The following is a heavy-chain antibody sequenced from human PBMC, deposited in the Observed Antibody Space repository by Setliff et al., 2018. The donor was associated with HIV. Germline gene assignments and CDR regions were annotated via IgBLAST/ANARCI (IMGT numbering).Heavy chain of an antibody. CDR1: GGSISSTNYF. CDR2: IYYHGST. J-gene: IGHJ4*02. D-gene: IGHD3-16*01. Sequence: ETLSLTCTVSGGSISSTNYFWGWIRQPPGKGLEWIGTIYYHGSTYYNPSLKSRVTISIYTSKNQFSLQLPSVTAADTAVYYCVNPSGAMGDFDSWGQGTLVTVS. CDR3: VNPSGAMGDFDS. V-gene: IGHV4-39*01.